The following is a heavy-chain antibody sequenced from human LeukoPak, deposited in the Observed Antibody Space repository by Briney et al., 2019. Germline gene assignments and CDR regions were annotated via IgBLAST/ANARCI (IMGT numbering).Heavy chain of an antibody. D-gene: IGHD1-26*01. CDR3: VGGSWEWYFNL. J-gene: IGHJ2*01. CDR1: GGSISSSSYY. V-gene: IGHV4-39*01. Sequence: TSETLSLTCTVSGGSISSSSYYWGWIRQPPGKGLEWIVSIYYTGSTYYNPARKSRITISVYTSKNEFSLKLSSVTAADTAVYYCVGGSWEWYFNLWGRGTLVTVSS. CDR2: IYYTGST.